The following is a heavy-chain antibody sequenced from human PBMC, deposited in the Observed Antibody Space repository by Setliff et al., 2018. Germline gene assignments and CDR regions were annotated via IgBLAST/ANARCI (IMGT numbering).Heavy chain of an antibody. CDR2: IYTSGST. CDR3: ASYRQDVNY. CDR1: GGSISSGSYY. D-gene: IGHD4-4*01. V-gene: IGHV4-61*09. J-gene: IGHJ4*02. Sequence: SETLSLTCTVSGGSISSGSYYWSWIRQPAGKGLEWIGHIYTSGSTNYNPSHKSRVTISVDTSKNQFSLKLSSVTAADTAVYYCASYRQDVNYWGQGTLVTVSS.